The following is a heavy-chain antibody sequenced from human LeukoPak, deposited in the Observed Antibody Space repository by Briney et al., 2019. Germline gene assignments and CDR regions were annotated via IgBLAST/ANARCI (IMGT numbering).Heavy chain of an antibody. D-gene: IGHD3-22*01. CDR2: IYISGSA. J-gene: IGHJ4*02. CDR3: ARARFSSGYYYYFDY. CDR1: GGSNSSYY. Sequence: SETLSLTCTFPGGSNSSYYWRWIRQPPGKGLEWIGYIYISGSASYNPSLKSRVTISVETSKSQFSLRLSSVTAADTAVYYCARARFSSGYYYYFDYWGQGTLVTVSS. V-gene: IGHV4-59*01.